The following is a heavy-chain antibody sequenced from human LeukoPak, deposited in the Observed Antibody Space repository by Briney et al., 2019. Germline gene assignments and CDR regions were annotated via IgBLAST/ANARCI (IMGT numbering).Heavy chain of an antibody. Sequence: PGGSLRLSCAASGFTFSDYYMSWIRQAPGKGLEWVSYISSSGSTIYYADSVKGRFTISRDNAKNSLYLQMNSLRAEDTAVYYCAKDPSKLSFYYDSSALLPNWGQGTLVTVSS. CDR1: GFTFSDYY. D-gene: IGHD3-22*01. CDR2: ISSSGSTI. J-gene: IGHJ4*02. V-gene: IGHV3-11*01. CDR3: AKDPSKLSFYYDSSALLPN.